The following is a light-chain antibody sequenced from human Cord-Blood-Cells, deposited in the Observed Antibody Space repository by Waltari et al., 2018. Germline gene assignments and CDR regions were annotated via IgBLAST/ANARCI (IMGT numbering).Light chain of an antibody. V-gene: IGLV2-23*01. CDR1: SSDVGSYNI. Sequence: QSALTQPASVSGSPGQSITISCTGTSSDVGSYNIVSWYQQHPDKAPKLMIYEGSKRTSGVANRFSGSKSGNTASLTISGLQAEDEADYYCCSYAGSSTWVFGGETKLTVL. CDR2: EGS. J-gene: IGLJ3*02. CDR3: CSYAGSSTWV.